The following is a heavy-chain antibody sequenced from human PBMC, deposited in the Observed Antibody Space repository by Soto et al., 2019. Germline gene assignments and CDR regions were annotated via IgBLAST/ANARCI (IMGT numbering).Heavy chain of an antibody. D-gene: IGHD2-8*01. J-gene: IGHJ5*02. Sequence: SETLSLTCTVSGGSISSSSYYWGWIRQPPGKGLEWIGSIYYSGSTYYNPSLKSRVTISVDTSKNQFSLKLSSVTAADTAVYYCARQLDIVLMVYAPRQGWFDPWGQGTLVTVSS. V-gene: IGHV4-39*01. CDR3: ARQLDIVLMVYAPRQGWFDP. CDR2: IYYSGST. CDR1: GGSISSSSYY.